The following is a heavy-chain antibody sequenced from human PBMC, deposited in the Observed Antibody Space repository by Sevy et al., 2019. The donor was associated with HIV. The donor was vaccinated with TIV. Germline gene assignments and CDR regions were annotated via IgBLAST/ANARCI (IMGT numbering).Heavy chain of an antibody. V-gene: IGHV3-7*01. CDR2: IKEDGSEK. CDR1: GFTFSGNG. CDR3: ARDAGYCSSTSWYGGEYFDY. Sequence: GGSLRLSCAASGFTFSGNGMSWVRQAPGKGLEWVADIKEDGSEKYYVDSVKGRFTISRDNAKKSLYLQMNNLRAEDTAVYSCARDAGYCSSTSWYGGEYFDYWGQGTLVTVSS. J-gene: IGHJ4*02. D-gene: IGHD2-2*01.